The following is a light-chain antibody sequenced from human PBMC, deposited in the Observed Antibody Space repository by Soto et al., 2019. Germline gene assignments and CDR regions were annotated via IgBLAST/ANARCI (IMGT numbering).Light chain of an antibody. CDR3: QSYDTSLSGAI. V-gene: IGLV1-44*01. CDR2: ANN. CDR1: NSNIGGNT. Sequence: QSVLTQPPSASGTPGQRVTISCSGSNSNIGGNTVNWYQQVPGTAPELLIYANNQRPSGVPDRFSGSKSGTSASLAITGLQGEDEANYYCQSYDTSLSGAIFGAGTQLTVL. J-gene: IGLJ2*01.